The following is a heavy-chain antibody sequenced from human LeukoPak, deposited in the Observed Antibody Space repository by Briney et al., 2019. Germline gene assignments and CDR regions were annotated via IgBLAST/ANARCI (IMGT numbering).Heavy chain of an antibody. V-gene: IGHV3-21*01. CDR1: GFTFSTYS. CDR3: ARDANAFDI. Sequence: GGSLRLSCAASGFTFSTYSMSWACQAPGKGLEWVSSISSTSIYIFYADSVKGRFTISRDNAKNSLYLQMNSLRAEDTAVYYCARDANAFDIWGQGTMVTVSS. J-gene: IGHJ3*02. CDR2: ISSTSIYI.